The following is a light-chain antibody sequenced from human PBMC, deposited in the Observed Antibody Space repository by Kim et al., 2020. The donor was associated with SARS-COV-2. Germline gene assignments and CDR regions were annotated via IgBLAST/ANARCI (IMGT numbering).Light chain of an antibody. V-gene: IGKV1-39*01. CDR1: QSISSY. CDR3: QQGYTTPRT. J-gene: IGKJ1*01. Sequence: AAVGDSVTITCRASQSISSYLNWYQQNLGKAPKSLIYNASSLHSGVPSRFSGSGSGTDFTLTISSVQPEDVGTYYCQQGYTTPRTFGQGTKVDIK. CDR2: NAS.